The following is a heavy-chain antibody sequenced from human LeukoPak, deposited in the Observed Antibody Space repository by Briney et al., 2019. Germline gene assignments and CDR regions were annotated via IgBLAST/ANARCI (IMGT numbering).Heavy chain of an antibody. D-gene: IGHD2-15*01. CDR1: GFTFSDYY. J-gene: IGHJ5*02. CDR2: ISSSGSTI. V-gene: IGHV3-11*04. Sequence: GGSLRLSCAASGFTFSDYYMSWIRQAPGKGLEWVSYISSSGSTIYYADSVKGRFTISRDNAKNSLYLQMNSLRAEDTAVYYCAKRVVAAASWFDPWGQGTPVTVSS. CDR3: AKRVVAAASWFDP.